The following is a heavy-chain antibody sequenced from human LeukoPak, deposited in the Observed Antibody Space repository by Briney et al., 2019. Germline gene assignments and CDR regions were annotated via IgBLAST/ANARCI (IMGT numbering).Heavy chain of an antibody. D-gene: IGHD3-10*01. Sequence: SQTLSLTCTVSGGSISSGSYYWSWIRQPAGKGLGWIRRIYTSGSTNYNPSLKSRVTISVDTSKNQFSLKLSSVTAADTAVYYCARDWDGSGSSWFDPWGQGTLVTVSS. V-gene: IGHV4-61*02. CDR1: GGSISSGSYY. CDR2: IYTSGST. CDR3: ARDWDGSGSSWFDP. J-gene: IGHJ5*02.